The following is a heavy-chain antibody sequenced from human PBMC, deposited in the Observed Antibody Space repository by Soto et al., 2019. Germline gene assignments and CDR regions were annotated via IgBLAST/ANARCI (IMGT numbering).Heavy chain of an antibody. D-gene: IGHD6-19*01. V-gene: IGHV3-15*05. Sequence: GGSLRLSCAASGFTFTNAWMTWVRQGPGKGLEWVGRIKSKSAGGTTDYAAPVTGRFTISSDDSKNTLYLQMNNLKIEDTAVYYCTTEFGFSSGQNDNWGQGTLVTVSS. CDR1: GFTFTNAW. J-gene: IGHJ4*02. CDR3: TTEFGFSSGQNDN. CDR2: IKSKSAGGTT.